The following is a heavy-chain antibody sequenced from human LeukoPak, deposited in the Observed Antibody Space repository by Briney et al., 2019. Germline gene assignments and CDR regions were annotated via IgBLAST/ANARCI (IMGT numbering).Heavy chain of an antibody. Sequence: GGSLRLSCAASGSTFSTYSMNWVRQAPGKGLEWVSPITSSSTYIYYADSVKGRFTISRDNAKNSLYLQMNSLRAEDTAVYYCARDLYSGSYYFDYWGQGTLVTVSS. J-gene: IGHJ4*02. CDR1: GSTFSTYS. CDR2: ITSSSTYI. D-gene: IGHD1-26*01. CDR3: ARDLYSGSYYFDY. V-gene: IGHV3-21*01.